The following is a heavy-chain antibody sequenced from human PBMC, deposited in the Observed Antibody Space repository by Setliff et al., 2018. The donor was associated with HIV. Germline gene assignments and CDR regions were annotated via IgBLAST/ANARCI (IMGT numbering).Heavy chain of an antibody. D-gene: IGHD3-22*01. CDR2: IYYSGST. CDR3: ARALYDSSPSFDY. J-gene: IGHJ4*02. Sequence: PSETLSLTCTVSGGSISSGGYYWSWIRQHPGKGLEWIGYIYYSGSTYYNPSLKSRVTISVDTSKNQFSLKLSSVTAADTAVYHCARALYDSSPSFDYWGQGTLVTVSS. CDR1: GGSISSGGYY. V-gene: IGHV4-31*03.